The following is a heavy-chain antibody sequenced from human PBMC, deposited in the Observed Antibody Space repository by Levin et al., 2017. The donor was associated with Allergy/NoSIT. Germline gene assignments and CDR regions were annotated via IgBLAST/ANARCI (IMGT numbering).Heavy chain of an antibody. CDR2: IYPGDSDT. D-gene: IGHD6-19*01. V-gene: IGHV5-51*01. Sequence: GESLKISCKGSGYSFTSYWIGWVRQMPGKGLEWMGIIYPGDSDTRYSPSFQGQVTISADKSISTAYLQWSSLKASDTAMYYCARQKYGAVAGNAFDSWGQGTMVTVSS. J-gene: IGHJ3*02. CDR1: GYSFTSYW. CDR3: ARQKYGAVAGNAFDS.